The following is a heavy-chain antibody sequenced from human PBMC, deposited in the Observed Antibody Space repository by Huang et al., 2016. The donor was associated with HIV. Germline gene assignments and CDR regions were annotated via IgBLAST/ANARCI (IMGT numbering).Heavy chain of an antibody. V-gene: IGHV3-7*01. D-gene: IGHD1-7*01. J-gene: IGHJ6*02. CDR3: ATKTAAMDI. Sequence: VDSGGRLVQPGGFIRLSCVGSTFRFGAYWMSWVRQSQGKGLDWVANIKQDESEKYHVDSVKGRLNISRDNAKKVLFLEMNNVRVEDTATYYCATKTAAMDIWGQGTTVTVS. CDR2: IKQDESEK. CDR1: TFRFGAYW.